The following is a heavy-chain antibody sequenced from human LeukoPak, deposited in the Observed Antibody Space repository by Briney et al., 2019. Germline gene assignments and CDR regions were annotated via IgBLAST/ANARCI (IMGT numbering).Heavy chain of an antibody. D-gene: IGHD3-3*01. CDR1: GGSFSGYY. CDR3: ARVPGYDFWSGYYNLHYYYMDV. V-gene: IGHV4-34*01. J-gene: IGHJ6*03. CDR2: INHSGST. Sequence: SETLSLTCAVYGGSFSGYYWSWIRQPPGKGLEWIGEINHSGSTNYNPSLKSRVTISVDTSKNQFSLKLSSVTAADTAVYYCARVPGYDFWSGYYNLHYYYMDVWGKGTTVTVSS.